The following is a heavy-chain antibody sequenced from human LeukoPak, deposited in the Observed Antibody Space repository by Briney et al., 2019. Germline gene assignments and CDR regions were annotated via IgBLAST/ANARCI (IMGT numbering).Heavy chain of an antibody. CDR1: GFIFSSYA. V-gene: IGHV3-23*01. CDR3: AKDIVATIRGYYYYGMDV. Sequence: GGSLRLSCAASGFIFSSYAMSWVRQAPGKGLEWVSVVSGSGGNTYYADSVKGRFTISRDNSKNTLYLQMNSLRAEDTAVYYCAKDIVATIRGYYYYGMDVWGRGTTVTVSS. D-gene: IGHD5-12*01. CDR2: VSGSGGNT. J-gene: IGHJ6*02.